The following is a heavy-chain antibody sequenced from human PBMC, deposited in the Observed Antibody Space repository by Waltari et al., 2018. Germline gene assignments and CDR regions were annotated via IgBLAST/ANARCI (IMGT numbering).Heavy chain of an antibody. J-gene: IGHJ4*02. CDR1: GESFSGYY. V-gene: IGHV4-34*01. CDR2: INQSGST. CDR3: ARGPRTEGYFDY. Sequence: QVQLQQWGAGPLKPSATLSLTCAVYGESFSGYYWSWIRQSPGKGLEWIGEINQSGSTNYNPSLKSRVTISVDKSKNQFSLKLSSVTAADTAVYYCARGPRTEGYFDYWGQGTLVTVSS.